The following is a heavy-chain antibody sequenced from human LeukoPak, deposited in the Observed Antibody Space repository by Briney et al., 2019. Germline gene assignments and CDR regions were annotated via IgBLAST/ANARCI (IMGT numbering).Heavy chain of an antibody. CDR3: TTDLSDSSGYYVYY. CDR2: IKIKTDGGTT. V-gene: IGHV3-15*07. CDR1: GFTFSNAW. J-gene: IGHJ4*02. Sequence: GGSLRLSCAASGFTFSNAWMNWVRQAPGKGLEWVGRIKIKTDGGTTDYAAPVKGRFTISRDDSKNTLYLQMDSLKTEDTAVYYCTTDLSDSSGYYVYYWGQGTLVTVSS. D-gene: IGHD3-22*01.